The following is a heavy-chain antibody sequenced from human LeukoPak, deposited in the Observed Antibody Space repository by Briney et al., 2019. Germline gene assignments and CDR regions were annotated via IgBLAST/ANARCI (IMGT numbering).Heavy chain of an antibody. Sequence: SETLSLTCAVYGGSFSGYYWSWIRQPPRKGLEWIGEINHSGSTNYNPSLKSRVTISVDTSKNQFSLKLSSVTAADTAVYYCASTGAAPSQNIDYWGQGTLVTVSS. CDR3: ASTGAAPSQNIDY. V-gene: IGHV4-34*01. CDR2: INHSGST. CDR1: GGSFSGYY. D-gene: IGHD1-14*01. J-gene: IGHJ4*02.